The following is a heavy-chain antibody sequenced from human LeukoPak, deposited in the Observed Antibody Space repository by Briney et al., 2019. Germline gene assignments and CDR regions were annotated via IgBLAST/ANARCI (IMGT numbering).Heavy chain of an antibody. CDR2: ISYNSGSI. V-gene: IGHV3-9*01. CDR1: GSTFDDYA. J-gene: IGHJ4*02. D-gene: IGHD3-3*01. Sequence: GGSLRLSCAASGSTFDDYAMHWVRQAPGKGLEGVSGISYNSGSILYADSVKGRFTIPRDNAKNSLYLQMNSLRAEDTALYYCAKASSYDFWSGYYGNDYWGQGTLVTVSS. CDR3: AKASSYDFWSGYYGNDY.